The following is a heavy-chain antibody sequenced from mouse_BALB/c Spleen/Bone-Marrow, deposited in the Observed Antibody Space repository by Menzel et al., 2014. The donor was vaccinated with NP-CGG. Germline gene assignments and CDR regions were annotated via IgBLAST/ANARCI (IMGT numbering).Heavy chain of an antibody. V-gene: IGHV5-12-2*01. Sequence: DVKLVESGGGLVQPGGSLKLSCAASGFTSSGFTMSWVRQSPETRLEWVAYISTGGGNTYYADSVKGRFTISRDNAKNTLYLQMSSLKSEDTAMYYCARHDGYGNFRVGNALDYWGQGTSVTVSS. CDR3: ARHDGYGNFRVGNALDY. CDR1: GFTSSGFT. D-gene: IGHD2-1*01. J-gene: IGHJ4*01. CDR2: ISTGGGNT.